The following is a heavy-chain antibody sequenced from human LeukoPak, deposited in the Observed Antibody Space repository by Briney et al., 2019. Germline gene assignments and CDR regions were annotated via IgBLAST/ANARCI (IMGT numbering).Heavy chain of an antibody. CDR3: ARGYSSSWYDY. D-gene: IGHD6-13*01. CDR2: IGTAGDT. V-gene: IGHV3-13*01. J-gene: IGHJ4*02. CDR1: GFTFSSYD. Sequence: GGSLRPSCAASGFTFSSYDMHWVRQATGKGLEWVSAIGTAGDTYYPGSVKGRFTISRENAKNSLYLQMNSLRAGDTAVYYCARGYSSSWYDYWGQGTLVTVSS.